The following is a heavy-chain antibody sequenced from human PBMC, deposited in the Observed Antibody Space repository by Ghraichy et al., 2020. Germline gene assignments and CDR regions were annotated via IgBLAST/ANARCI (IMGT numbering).Heavy chain of an antibody. Sequence: SVKVSCKASGGTFSSRAINWVRQAPGQGLEWMGGIIPIFGSTTYAQKFQGRVTITADKSTSTVYMELSSLRSEDTAVYYCARAWREYFDSTGYYRGGVDAFDIWGQGTMGTVSS. CDR3: ARAWREYFDSTGYYRGGVDAFDI. D-gene: IGHD3-22*01. CDR1: GGTFSSRA. J-gene: IGHJ3*02. CDR2: IIPIFGST. V-gene: IGHV1-69*06.